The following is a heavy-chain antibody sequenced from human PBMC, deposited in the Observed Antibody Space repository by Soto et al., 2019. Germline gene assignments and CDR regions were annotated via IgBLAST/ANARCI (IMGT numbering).Heavy chain of an antibody. CDR2: FDPEDGET. CDR3: ATLFEITGTRFFDY. V-gene: IGHV1-24*01. CDR1: GYTLTELS. D-gene: IGHD1-7*01. Sequence: ASVKVSCKVSGYTLTELSMHWVRQAPGKGLEWMGGFDPEDGETIYAQKFQGRVTMTEDTSTDTAYMELSSLRSEDTAVYYCATLFEITGTRFFDYWGQGTLVTVSS. J-gene: IGHJ4*02.